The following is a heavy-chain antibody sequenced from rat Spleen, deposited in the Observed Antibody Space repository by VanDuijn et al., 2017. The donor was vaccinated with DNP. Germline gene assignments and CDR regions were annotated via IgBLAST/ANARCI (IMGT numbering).Heavy chain of an antibody. D-gene: IGHD1-2*01. CDR2: IHNTGGTT. V-gene: IGHV5-25*01. Sequence: EVQLVESGGGLVQPGGSLKLSCEASGFTFSNFFMAWVRQAPTKGLEWVASIHNTGGTTYYPDSLKGRFTISRDNAKSTLYLQMDSLRSEDTATYYCARSDSYGFPYWGQGTLVTVSS. J-gene: IGHJ3*01. CDR3: ARSDSYGFPY. CDR1: GFTFSNFF.